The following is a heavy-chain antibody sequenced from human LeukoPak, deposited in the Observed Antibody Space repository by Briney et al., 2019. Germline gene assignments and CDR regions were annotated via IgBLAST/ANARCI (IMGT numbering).Heavy chain of an antibody. Sequence: ASVKVSCKASGYTFTSYGISWVRQAPGQGLEWMGWIGAYNGNTNYAQKLQGRVTMTTDTSTSTAYMELRSLRSDDTAVYYRARDQIVVVPGDSSSSDYYYYYGMDVWGQGTTVTVSS. CDR3: ARDQIVVVPGDSSSSDYYYYYGMDV. J-gene: IGHJ6*02. CDR1: GYTFTSYG. D-gene: IGHD2-2*01. V-gene: IGHV1-18*01. CDR2: IGAYNGNT.